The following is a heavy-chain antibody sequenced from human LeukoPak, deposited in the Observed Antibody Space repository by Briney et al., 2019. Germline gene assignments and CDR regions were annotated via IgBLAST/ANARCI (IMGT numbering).Heavy chain of an antibody. CDR1: GFTFSNFG. Sequence: GGSLRLSCTATGFTFSNFGMAWVRQAPGQGLEWVSTISGSGGNMYQADSVKGRFTISRDNSRSTLYLQMNSLRAEDTAVYYCAKHPFGPIAVAGLFDYWGQGTLVTVSS. CDR2: ISGSGGNM. D-gene: IGHD6-19*01. CDR3: AKHPFGPIAVAGLFDY. J-gene: IGHJ4*02. V-gene: IGHV3-23*01.